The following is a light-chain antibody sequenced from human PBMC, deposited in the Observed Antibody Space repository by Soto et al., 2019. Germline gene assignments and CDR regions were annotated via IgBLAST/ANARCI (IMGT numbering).Light chain of an antibody. V-gene: IGKV3-20*01. CDR2: GAS. CDR1: QSVSSSY. Sequence: EIVLTQSPGTLSLSPGERATLSCRASQSVSSSYLAWYQQKPGQAPRLLIYGASNRATGIPDRFSGSGSEKDFTLTISRLEAEDFAVYYCQQYGSSSWTFGQGTKVEIK. CDR3: QQYGSSSWT. J-gene: IGKJ1*01.